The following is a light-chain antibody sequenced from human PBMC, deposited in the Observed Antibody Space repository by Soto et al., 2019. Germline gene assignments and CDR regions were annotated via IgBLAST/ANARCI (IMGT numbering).Light chain of an antibody. CDR3: QQYGSSPPQT. CDR1: QSVSSSY. V-gene: IGKV3-20*01. CDR2: GAS. J-gene: IGKJ1*01. Sequence: EIVLTQSPGTLSLSPGERATLSCRASQSVSSSYLAWCQQKPGQAPRLLIYGASSRATGIPDRFSGSGSGTDFTLTISRLEPEDFAVYFCQQYGSSPPQTFGQGTKVDIK.